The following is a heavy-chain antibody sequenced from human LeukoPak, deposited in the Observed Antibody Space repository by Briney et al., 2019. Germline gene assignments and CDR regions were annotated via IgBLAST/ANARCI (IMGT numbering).Heavy chain of an antibody. Sequence: GASVKVSCKASGGTFSSYAISWVRQAPGQGLEWMGGIIPIFGTANYAQKFQGRVTITADESTSTAYMELSSLRSEDTAVYYCARSQGVGYCSSTSCQEHYYYYGMDVWGQGTTVTVSS. CDR3: ARSQGVGYCSSTSCQEHYYYYGMDV. CDR2: IIPIFGTA. CDR1: GGTFSSYA. D-gene: IGHD2-2*01. V-gene: IGHV1-69*13. J-gene: IGHJ6*02.